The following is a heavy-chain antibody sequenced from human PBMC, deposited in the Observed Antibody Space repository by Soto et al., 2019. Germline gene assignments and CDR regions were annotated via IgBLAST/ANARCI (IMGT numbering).Heavy chain of an antibody. CDR1: GFTFRSFA. D-gene: IGHD6-19*01. J-gene: IGHJ4*02. Sequence: GGSLRLSCVSSGFTFRSFAMSLVRQAPGKGPEWVSVISGDGVSIHYADSVKGRFTISRDNAKNTLYLQMNSLRAEDTAVYYCVRGEGGWETYWGQGTLVTVSS. CDR3: VRGEGGWETY. V-gene: IGHV3-23*01. CDR2: ISGDGVSI.